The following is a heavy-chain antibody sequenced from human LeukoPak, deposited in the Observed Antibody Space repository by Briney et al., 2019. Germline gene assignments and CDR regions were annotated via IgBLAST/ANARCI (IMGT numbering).Heavy chain of an antibody. V-gene: IGHV4-59*01. Sequence: SETLSLTCSVSGGSISNYYWSWIRQPPGKGLEWIGYIYYSGSTNYNPSLKSRVTISVDTSKNQFSLKLSSVTAADTAVYYCARDHYDILTGYRYFDYWGQGTLVTVSS. J-gene: IGHJ4*02. CDR1: GGSISNYY. CDR2: IYYSGST. CDR3: ARDHYDILTGYRYFDY. D-gene: IGHD3-9*01.